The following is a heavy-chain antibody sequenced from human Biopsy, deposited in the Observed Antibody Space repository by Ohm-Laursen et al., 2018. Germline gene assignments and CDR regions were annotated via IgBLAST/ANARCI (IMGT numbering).Heavy chain of an antibody. CDR1: GGSISNNNYY. CDR2: IFYRGST. D-gene: IGHD3-22*01. Sequence: SETLSLTWTVSGGSISNNNYYWGGIRQPPGKGLEWIGSIFYRGSTHYKPSLKSRVNISVDTSKNQFSLKLNSVTAADTAVYYCARDYDTSGYYYVSWGQGTLVTVSS. V-gene: IGHV4-39*01. J-gene: IGHJ5*02. CDR3: ARDYDTSGYYYVS.